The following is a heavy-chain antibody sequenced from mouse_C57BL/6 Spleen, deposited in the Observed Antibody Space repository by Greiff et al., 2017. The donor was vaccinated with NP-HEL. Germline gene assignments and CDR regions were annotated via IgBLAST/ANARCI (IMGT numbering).Heavy chain of an antibody. D-gene: IGHD1-1*01. V-gene: IGHV5-12*01. CDR1: GFTFSDYY. Sequence: DVMLVESGGGLVQPGGSLKLSCAASGFTFSDYYMYWVRQTPEKRLEWVAYISNGGGSTYYPDTVKGRFTISGDNAKNTLYLQMSRLKSEDTAMYYCARQGYGSSYWYFDVWGTGTTVTVSS. CDR3: ARQGYGSSYWYFDV. J-gene: IGHJ1*03. CDR2: ISNGGGST.